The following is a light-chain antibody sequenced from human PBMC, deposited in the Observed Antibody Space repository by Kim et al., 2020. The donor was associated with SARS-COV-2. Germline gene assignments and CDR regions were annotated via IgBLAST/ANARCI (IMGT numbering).Light chain of an antibody. J-gene: IGKJ2*01. Sequence: LSPGERATLTCRASQSVSSSYLAWYQQKPGQAPRLLIYGASSRATGIPDRFSGSGSGTDVTLTISRLEPEDFAVYYCQQYGSSPYTFGQGTKLEI. CDR1: QSVSSSY. CDR2: GAS. CDR3: QQYGSSPYT. V-gene: IGKV3-20*01.